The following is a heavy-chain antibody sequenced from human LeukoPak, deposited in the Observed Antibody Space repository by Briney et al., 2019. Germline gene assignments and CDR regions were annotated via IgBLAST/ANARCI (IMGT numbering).Heavy chain of an antibody. CDR1: GFTFSSYS. CDR2: ISSSSSYI. Sequence: GGSLRLSCAASGFTFSSYSMNWVRQAPGKGPEWVSSISSSSSYIYYADSVKGRFTISRDNAKNSLYLQMNSLRAEDTAVYYCARGGAVAGFDYWGQGTLVTVSS. J-gene: IGHJ4*02. CDR3: ARGGAVAGFDY. D-gene: IGHD6-19*01. V-gene: IGHV3-21*01.